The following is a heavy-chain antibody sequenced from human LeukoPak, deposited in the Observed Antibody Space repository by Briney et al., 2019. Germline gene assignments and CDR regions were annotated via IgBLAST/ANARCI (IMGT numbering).Heavy chain of an antibody. V-gene: IGHV3-7*04. Sequence: GGSLRLSCAASGFTFSSFWMIWVRQPPGKGVEWVANIKQDGSEKYYVDSVKGRFTISRDNAKNSLYLQMNSLRAEDTAVYYCARGQWLAFWGQGTLVTVSS. CDR2: IKQDGSEK. D-gene: IGHD6-19*01. CDR3: ARGQWLAF. CDR1: GFTFSSFW. J-gene: IGHJ4*02.